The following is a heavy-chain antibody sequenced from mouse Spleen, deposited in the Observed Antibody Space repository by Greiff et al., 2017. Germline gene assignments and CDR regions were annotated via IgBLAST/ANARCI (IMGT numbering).Heavy chain of an antibody. J-gene: IGHJ3*01. D-gene: IGHD2-1*01. CDR3: ARQGGNSWFAY. CDR2: ISSGGGNT. Sequence: EVMLVESGGGLVKLGGSLKLSCAASGFTFSSYAMSWVRQTPEKRLEWVATISSGGGNTYYPDSVKGRFTISRDNAKNTLYLQMSSLKSEDTAMYYCARQGGNSWFAYWGQGTLVTVSA. V-gene: IGHV5-9*01. CDR1: GFTFSSYA.